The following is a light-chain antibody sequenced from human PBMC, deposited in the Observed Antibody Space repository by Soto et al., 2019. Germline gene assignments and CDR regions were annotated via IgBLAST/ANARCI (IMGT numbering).Light chain of an antibody. Sequence: DIVMTQSPLSLPVTPGEPASISCRSSQSLLHSNGYNYLDWYLQNPGQSPQLLIYLGSNRASGVPDRFSGSGSGTDFTLKISRVEAEDVGVYYSMQALQTPRTFGQGNKVEIK. CDR3: MQALQTPRT. J-gene: IGKJ1*01. CDR1: QSLLHSNGYNY. CDR2: LGS. V-gene: IGKV2-28*01.